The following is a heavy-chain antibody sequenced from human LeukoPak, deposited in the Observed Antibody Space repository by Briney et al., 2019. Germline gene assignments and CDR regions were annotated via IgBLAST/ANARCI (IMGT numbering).Heavy chain of an antibody. CDR1: GDSVSSNSAA. CDR3: AREGKDYDSSGYYLDAFDI. Sequence: SQTLSLTCAISGDSVSSNSAAWNWIRQSPSRGLEWLGRTCYRSKWYNDYAVSVKSRITINPDTSKNQFSLQLNSVTPEDTAVYYCAREGKDYDSSGYYLDAFDIWGQGTMVTVSS. V-gene: IGHV6-1*01. D-gene: IGHD3-22*01. J-gene: IGHJ3*02. CDR2: TCYRSKWYN.